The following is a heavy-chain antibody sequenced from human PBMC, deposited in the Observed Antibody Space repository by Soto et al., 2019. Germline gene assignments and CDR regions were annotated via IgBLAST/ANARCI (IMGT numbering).Heavy chain of an antibody. J-gene: IGHJ4*02. V-gene: IGHV1-69*01. D-gene: IGHD3-22*01. CDR3: ARSGLTYYYDSSGYYPFYYFDY. CDR2: A. Sequence: ANYAQKFQGRVTITADESTSTAYMELSSLRSEDTAVYYCARSGLTYYYDSSGYYPFYYFDYWGQGTLFTVSS.